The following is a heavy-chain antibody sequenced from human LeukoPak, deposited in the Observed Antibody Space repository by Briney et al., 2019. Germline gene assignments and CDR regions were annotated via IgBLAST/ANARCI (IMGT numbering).Heavy chain of an antibody. CDR1: GGSISSGGYS. D-gene: IGHD3-22*01. V-gene: IGHV4-30-2*01. CDR3: AREDYDSSGFDY. CDR2: IYHSGST. Sequence: SETLSLTCAVSGGSISSGGYSWSWIRQPPGKGLEWIGYIYHSGSTYYNPSLKSRVTISVDRSKNQFSLKLSSVNAADTAVYYCAREDYDSSGFDYWGQGNLVTVSS. J-gene: IGHJ4*02.